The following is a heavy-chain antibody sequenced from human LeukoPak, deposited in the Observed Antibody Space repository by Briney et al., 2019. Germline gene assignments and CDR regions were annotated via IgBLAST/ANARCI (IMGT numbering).Heavy chain of an antibody. J-gene: IGHJ3*02. V-gene: IGHV4-59*01. Sequence: PSEALSLTCTVSGGSLSSYYWSWIRQPPGKGLEWIGYIYYSGSTNYNPSLKSRVTISVDTSKNQFSLKLSSVTAADTAVYYCASIPNDAFDIWGQGTMVTVSS. CDR2: IYYSGST. CDR3: ASIPNDAFDI. CDR1: GGSLSSYY.